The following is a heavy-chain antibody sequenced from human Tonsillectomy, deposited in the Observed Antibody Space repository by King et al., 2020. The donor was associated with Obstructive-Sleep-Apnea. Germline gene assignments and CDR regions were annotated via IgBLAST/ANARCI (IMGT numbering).Heavy chain of an antibody. CDR1: GFTFSSYW. D-gene: IGHD6-19*01. Sequence: VQLVESGGGLVQPGGSLRLSCAASGFTFSSYWMHWVRQAPGKGLVWVSRINSDGSSTSYADSVKGRFTISRDNAKNTLYRQMNSLRAEDTAVYYCARRAAPGIAVAGPGDYYYGMDVWGQGTTVTVSS. CDR3: ARRAAPGIAVAGPGDYYYGMDV. CDR2: INSDGSST. V-gene: IGHV3-74*01. J-gene: IGHJ6*02.